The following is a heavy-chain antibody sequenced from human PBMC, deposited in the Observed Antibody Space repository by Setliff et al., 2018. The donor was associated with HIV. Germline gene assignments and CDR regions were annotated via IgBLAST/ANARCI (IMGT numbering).Heavy chain of an antibody. Sequence: SLRLSCTASGFIFGDYAMSWVRQAPGKGLEWVGVIRSKGYGGTTDYAASVKGRFTLSRDDSKSIAYLQMSSLKTDDTAVYYCAGDSYGNLTDYWGRGTLVTVSS. CDR1: GFIFGDYA. J-gene: IGHJ4*02. D-gene: IGHD3-16*01. V-gene: IGHV3-49*04. CDR3: AGDSYGNLTDY. CDR2: IRSKGYGGTT.